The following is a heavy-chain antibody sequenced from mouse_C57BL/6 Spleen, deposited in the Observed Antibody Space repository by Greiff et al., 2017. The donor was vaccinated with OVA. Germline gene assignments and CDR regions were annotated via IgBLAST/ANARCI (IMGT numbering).Heavy chain of an antibody. CDR1: GFTFSDYY. V-gene: IGHV5-16*01. CDR2: INYDGSST. CDR3: ARGPYYGSPYWYFDF. J-gene: IGHJ1*03. D-gene: IGHD1-1*01. Sequence: EVKLMESEGGLVQPGSSMKLSCTASGFTFSDYYMAWVRQVPEKGLEWVANINYDGSSTYYLDSLKSRFIISRDNAKNILYLQMNSLKSEDTATFYCARGPYYGSPYWYFDFWGTGTTVTVSS.